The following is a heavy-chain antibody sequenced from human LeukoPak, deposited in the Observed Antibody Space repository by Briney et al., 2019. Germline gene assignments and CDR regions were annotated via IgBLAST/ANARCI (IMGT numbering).Heavy chain of an antibody. CDR3: ARVSDISVAAYFDS. J-gene: IGHJ4*02. CDR1: GFSFSSYS. D-gene: IGHD6-19*01. Sequence: PGGSLRLSCAASGFSFSSYSMKWVRQAPGKGLEWVSYISSGTTIYYSDSVKGRFTISRDNAKNSLYLQMNSLRAEDTALYYCARVSDISVAAYFDSWGQGTLVTVSS. V-gene: IGHV3-48*04. CDR2: ISSGTTI.